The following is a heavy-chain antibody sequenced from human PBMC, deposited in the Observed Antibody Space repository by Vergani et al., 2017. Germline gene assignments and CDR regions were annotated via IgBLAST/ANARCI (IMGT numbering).Heavy chain of an antibody. V-gene: IGHV3-21*01. Sequence: EVQLVESGGGLVQPGGSLRLSCAASGFTVSSYSMNWVRQAPGKGLEWVSSISSSSSYIYYADSVKGRFTISRDNAKNSLYLQMNSLRAEDTAVYYCAREDTLTGMFDYWGQGTLVTVSS. D-gene: IGHD1-20*01. J-gene: IGHJ4*02. CDR1: GFTVSSYS. CDR3: AREDTLTGMFDY. CDR2: ISSSSSYI.